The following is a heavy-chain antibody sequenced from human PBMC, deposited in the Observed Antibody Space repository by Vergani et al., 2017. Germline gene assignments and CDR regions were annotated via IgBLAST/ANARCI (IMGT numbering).Heavy chain of an antibody. CDR2: ISGSGGST. V-gene: IGHV3-23*01. Sequence: EVQLLESGGGLVQPGGSLRLSCAASGFTFSSNAMSWVRQAPGKGLEWVSAISGSGGSTYYADSVKGRFTISRDNSKNMLYLQMNSLRAEDTAVYYCARLSYDTTPYLQGGYDYWGQGTLVTVSS. J-gene: IGHJ4*02. D-gene: IGHD3-22*01. CDR3: ARLSYDTTPYLQGGYDY. CDR1: GFTFSSNA.